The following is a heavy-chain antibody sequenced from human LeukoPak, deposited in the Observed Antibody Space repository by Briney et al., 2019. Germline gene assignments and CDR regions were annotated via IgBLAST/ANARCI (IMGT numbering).Heavy chain of an antibody. CDR3: ARENDRYGRIDY. Sequence: PSETLSLTCTVSGGSISSYYWSWVRQPPGKGLEWIGYVSYSGSTDYNPSLKSRVIISIDTSKNQFSLRLSSVIAADTAVYYCARENDRYGRIDYWGQGTQVTVSS. J-gene: IGHJ4*02. CDR2: VSYSGST. CDR1: GGSISSYY. D-gene: IGHD5-18*01. V-gene: IGHV4-59*01.